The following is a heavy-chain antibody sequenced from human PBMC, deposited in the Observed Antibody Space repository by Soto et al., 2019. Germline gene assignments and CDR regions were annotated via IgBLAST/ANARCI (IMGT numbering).Heavy chain of an antibody. Sequence: SETLSLTCTVSGGSISSYYWSWIRQPPGNGLEWIGYIYYSGSTNYNPSLKSRVTLSVDTSKNQCSPKLSSVTAADTAVYYCARDARYYDFWSGYYNPPPDAFGIWGQGKMVTVSS. CDR3: ARDARYYDFWSGYYNPPPDAFGI. D-gene: IGHD3-3*01. V-gene: IGHV4-59*01. CDR2: IYYSGST. CDR1: GGSISSYY. J-gene: IGHJ3*02.